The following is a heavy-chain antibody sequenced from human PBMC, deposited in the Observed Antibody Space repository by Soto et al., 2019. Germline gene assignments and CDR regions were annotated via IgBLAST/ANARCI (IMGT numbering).Heavy chain of an antibody. CDR1: GTSISSYY. CDR3: ARYNSYAIDY. Sequence: SEPLSLTCTVSGTSISSYYWSWIRQPPGKGLEWIANIHYSGTTNYNPSLASRVTLSVDTSKNQFSLKMTSVTAADRAMYFCARYNSYAIDYWGRGTLVTVS. CDR2: IHYSGTT. V-gene: IGHV4-59*01. D-gene: IGHD2-8*01. J-gene: IGHJ4*02.